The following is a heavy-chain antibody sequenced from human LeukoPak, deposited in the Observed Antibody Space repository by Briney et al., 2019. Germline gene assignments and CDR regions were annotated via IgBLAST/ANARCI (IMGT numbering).Heavy chain of an antibody. D-gene: IGHD1-26*01. CDR1: GASITIPDYY. J-gene: IGHJ4*02. CDR3: ATRERQVQRPPGDY. CDR2: ISHTGTT. Sequence: PSETLSLSCAVSGASITIPDYYWGCIRLPPGKGLEWIGTISHTGTTYYIPSLQSRVSISVDKSRNQFSLKLSSVTAADTAVYYWATRERQVQRPPGDYWGQGTQVTVSS. V-gene: IGHV4-39*01.